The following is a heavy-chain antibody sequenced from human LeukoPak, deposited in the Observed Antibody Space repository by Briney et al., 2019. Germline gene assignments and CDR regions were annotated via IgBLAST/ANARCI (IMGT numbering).Heavy chain of an antibody. CDR2: IYYSGST. CDR3: ARGDEGSSWYFDY. CDR1: GGSISSRSYY. V-gene: IGHV4-39*07. J-gene: IGHJ4*02. D-gene: IGHD6-13*01. Sequence: SETLSLTCTVSGGSISSRSYYWGWIRQPPGKGLEWIGSIYYSGSTYYNPSLKSRVTISVDTSKKQFSLKLSSVTATDTAVYYCARGDEGSSWYFDYWGQGTLVTDSS.